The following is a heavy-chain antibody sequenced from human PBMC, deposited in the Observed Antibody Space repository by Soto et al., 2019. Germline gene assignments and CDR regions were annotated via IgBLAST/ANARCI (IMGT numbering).Heavy chain of an antibody. J-gene: IGHJ6*02. Sequence: GGSLRLSCAASGFTFSNAWMSWVRQAPGKGLEWVGRIKSKTDGGTTDYAAPVKGRFTISRDDSKNTLYLQMNSLKTEDTAVYYCTTEYDFWSGYYYYYYGMDVWGQGTTVTASS. CDR1: GFTFSNAW. D-gene: IGHD3-3*01. CDR2: IKSKTDGGTT. CDR3: TTEYDFWSGYYYYYYGMDV. V-gene: IGHV3-15*01.